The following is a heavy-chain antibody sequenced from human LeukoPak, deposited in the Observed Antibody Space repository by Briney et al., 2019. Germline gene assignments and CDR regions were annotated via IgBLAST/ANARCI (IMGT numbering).Heavy chain of an antibody. CDR3: ANSRIQLWLPAFDY. Sequence: GGTLRLSCAASGFTFSSNAMSWVRQAPGKGLEWVSAISGSGGSTYYADSVKGRFTISRDNSKNTLYLQMNSLRAEDTAVYYCANSRIQLWLPAFDYWGQGTLVTVSS. D-gene: IGHD5-18*01. CDR1: GFTFSSNA. V-gene: IGHV3-23*01. CDR2: ISGSGGST. J-gene: IGHJ4*02.